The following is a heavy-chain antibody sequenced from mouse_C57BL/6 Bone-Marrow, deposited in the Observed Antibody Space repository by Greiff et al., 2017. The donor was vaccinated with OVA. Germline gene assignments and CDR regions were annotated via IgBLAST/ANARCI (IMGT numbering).Heavy chain of an antibody. Sequence: VQLQQSGPGLVAPSQCLYITCTVSGFSLTSYAISWVRQPPGKGLEWLGVIWTGGGTNYNSALISSMSISKDNSKSQVFLKMNSLQTDDTARDYCARNSIYYGYDGGFDDWGQGTTLTVSS. CDR1: GFSLTSYA. D-gene: IGHD2-2*01. V-gene: IGHV2-9-1*01. J-gene: IGHJ2*01. CDR3: ARNSIYYGYDGGFDD. CDR2: IWTGGGT.